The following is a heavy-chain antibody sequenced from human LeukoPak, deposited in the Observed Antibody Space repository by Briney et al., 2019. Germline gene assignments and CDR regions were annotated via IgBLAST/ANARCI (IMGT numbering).Heavy chain of an antibody. CDR1: GFTFSSYA. V-gene: IGHV3-23*01. CDR3: AKGLVEWELSTGIDY. CDR2: ISGSGGST. Sequence: PGGSLRLSCAASGFTFSSYAMSWVRQAPGKGLEWVSAISGSGGSTYYADSVKGRFTISRDNSKNTLYLQMNSLRAEDTAVYHCAKGLVEWELSTGIDYWGQGTLVTVSS. D-gene: IGHD1-26*01. J-gene: IGHJ4*02.